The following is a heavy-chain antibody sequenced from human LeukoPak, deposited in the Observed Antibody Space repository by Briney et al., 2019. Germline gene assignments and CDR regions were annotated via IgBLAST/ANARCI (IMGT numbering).Heavy chain of an antibody. CDR3: ALEGGYCSSATCYGPDY. CDR1: GFTFSSYG. CDR2: ISNDGDNK. D-gene: IGHD2-2*01. J-gene: IGHJ4*02. V-gene: IGHV3-30*12. Sequence: PGGSLRLSCAASGFTFSSYGMHWVRQAPGKGLEWVAVISNDGDNKQYADSVKGRFTISRDNSENTLYLQMNSLRAEDTAVYHCALEGGYCSSATCYGPDYWGQGNLVTVSS.